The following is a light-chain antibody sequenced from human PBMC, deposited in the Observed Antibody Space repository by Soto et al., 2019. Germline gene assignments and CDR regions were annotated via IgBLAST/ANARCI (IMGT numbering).Light chain of an antibody. CDR3: CSYAGSYTYG. Sequence: QSVLTQPRSVSGSPGQSVTISCTGTSSDVGGYNYVSWYQQHPGKAPKLMIYDVSKRPSGVPDRFSGSKSGNTASLTISGLQAEDEADYYCCSYAGSYTYGFGPGTKLTVL. J-gene: IGLJ1*01. CDR1: SSDVGGYNY. V-gene: IGLV2-11*01. CDR2: DVS.